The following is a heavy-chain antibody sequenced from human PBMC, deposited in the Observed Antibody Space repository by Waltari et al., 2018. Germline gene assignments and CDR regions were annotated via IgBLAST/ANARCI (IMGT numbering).Heavy chain of an antibody. CDR2: INTDGTIR. J-gene: IGHJ4*02. D-gene: IGHD6-25*01. Sequence: QLVESGGGLVQPGWSLRLSCAASGFIFRSYWKHWVRQAPGKGLVSVSNINTDGTIRRYADSVKGRFTISRDNAKNMLFLEMNNLRVEDTAVYYCVMYSSELLGDCWGQGTLVAVSS. CDR1: GFIFRSYW. V-gene: IGHV3-74*01. CDR3: VMYSSELLGDC.